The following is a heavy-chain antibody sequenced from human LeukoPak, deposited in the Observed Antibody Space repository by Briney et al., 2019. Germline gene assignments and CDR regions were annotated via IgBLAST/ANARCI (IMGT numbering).Heavy chain of an antibody. D-gene: IGHD6-19*01. J-gene: IGHJ5*02. CDR3: ARGRREGSGWLGWFDP. CDR2: INYSGST. Sequence: SETLSLTCAVYGGSFSGYYWSRIRQPPGKGLEWIGEINYSGSTNYNPSLKSRVTISVDTSKNQFSLKLASVTAADTAVYYCARGRREGSGWLGWFDPWGQGTLVTVSS. V-gene: IGHV4-34*01. CDR1: GGSFSGYY.